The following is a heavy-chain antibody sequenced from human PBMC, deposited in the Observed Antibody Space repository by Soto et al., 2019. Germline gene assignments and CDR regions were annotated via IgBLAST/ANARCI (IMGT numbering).Heavy chain of an antibody. D-gene: IGHD3-3*01. CDR2: IYHSGST. CDR1: GGSISSSNW. CDR3: ARDRGRRTIFGVVIPTVFDY. V-gene: IGHV4-4*02. Sequence: ASETLSLTCAVSGGSISSSNWWSWVRQPPGKGLEWIGEIYHSGSTNYNPSLKSRVTISVDKSKNQFSLKLSSVTAADTAVYYCARDRGRRTIFGVVIPTVFDYWGQGTLVTVSS. J-gene: IGHJ4*02.